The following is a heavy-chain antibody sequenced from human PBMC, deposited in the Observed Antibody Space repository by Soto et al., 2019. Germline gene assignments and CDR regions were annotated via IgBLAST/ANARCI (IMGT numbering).Heavy chain of an antibody. D-gene: IGHD3-10*01. CDR1: GGSISSGGYY. J-gene: IGHJ6*02. V-gene: IGHV4-31*03. CDR3: ARVVGVNNRGYYYYGMDV. CDR2: SYYSGST. Sequence: PSETLSLTCTVSGGSISSGGYYWSWIRQQPGKGLEGIGYSYYSGSTDYNPSLKSRVTLSVDTSKNQFSLKMSSVTAADTAVYYCARVVGVNNRGYYYYGMDVWGQGTTVTLSS.